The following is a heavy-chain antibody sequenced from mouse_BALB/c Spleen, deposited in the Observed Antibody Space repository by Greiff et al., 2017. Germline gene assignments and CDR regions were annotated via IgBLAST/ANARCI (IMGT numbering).Heavy chain of an antibody. V-gene: IGHV1-77*01. CDR3: ASTVSDY. Sequence: QVQLKESGAELARPGASVKLSCKASGYTFTDYYINWVKQRTGQGLEWIGEIYPGSGNTYYNEKFKGKATLTADKSSSTAYMQLSSLTSEDSAVYFCASTVSDYWGQGTTLTVSS. D-gene: IGHD1-1*01. CDR1: GYTFTDYY. J-gene: IGHJ2*01. CDR2: IYPGSGNT.